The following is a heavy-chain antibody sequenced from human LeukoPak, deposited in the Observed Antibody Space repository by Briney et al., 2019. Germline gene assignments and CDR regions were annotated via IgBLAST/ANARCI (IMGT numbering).Heavy chain of an antibody. CDR2: ISDDGSDK. CDR3: AKELFQMAANFDY. D-gene: IGHD5-24*01. CDR1: GFTFSNYG. J-gene: IGHJ4*02. V-gene: IGHV3-30*18. Sequence: PGRSLRLSCAASGFTFSNYGMHWVRQAPGKGLEWVAVISDDGSDKYYADSMKGRFTISRDNSKNTLYLQMNSLRAEDTAVYYCAKELFQMAANFDYWGQGTLVTVSS.